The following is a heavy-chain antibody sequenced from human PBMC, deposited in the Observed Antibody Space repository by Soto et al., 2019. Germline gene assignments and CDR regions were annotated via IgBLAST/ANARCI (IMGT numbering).Heavy chain of an antibody. J-gene: IGHJ5*02. Sequence: EVQLLESGGGLVQPGGSLRLSCAASGFTFSSYAMSWVRQAPGKGLEWVSAISGSGGSTYYADSVKGRFTISRDNSKNTLNLQRNGLRAEDTAVNYCAKDRPRWNSTGGGGNNWFDPWGQGTLVTVSS. CDR2: ISGSGGST. D-gene: IGHD6-25*01. V-gene: IGHV3-23*01. CDR1: GFTFSSYA. CDR3: AKDRPRWNSTGGGGNNWFDP.